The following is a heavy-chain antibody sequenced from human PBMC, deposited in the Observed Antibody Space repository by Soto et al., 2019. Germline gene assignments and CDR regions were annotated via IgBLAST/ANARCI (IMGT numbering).Heavy chain of an antibody. CDR1: GYTFTSYD. J-gene: IGHJ4*02. V-gene: IGHV1-8*01. CDR3: ARDAAGTGYCNDY. Sequence: QVQLVQSGAEVKKPGASVKVSCKASGYTFTSYDINWVRQATGQGLEWMGWTNPNSGNTGYAQKFQGRCTMTGNTSRSTAYMELGSLRSEDAAVYYGARDAAGTGYCNDYWGQGTMVTVSS. D-gene: IGHD6-19*01. CDR2: TNPNSGNT.